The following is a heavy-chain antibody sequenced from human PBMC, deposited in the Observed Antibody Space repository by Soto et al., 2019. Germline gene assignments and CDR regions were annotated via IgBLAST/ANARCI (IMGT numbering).Heavy chain of an antibody. D-gene: IGHD2-15*01. V-gene: IGHV4-61*01. CDR1: GGSVSSGSYY. J-gene: IGHJ4*02. Sequence: QVQLQESGPGLVKPSETLSLTCTVSGGSVSSGSYYWSWIRQPPGKGLEWIGYIYYSGSTNYNPSLKSRVTISVDTSKNQCSLKLSSVTAADTAVYYCARAKRWYFDYWGQGTLVTVSS. CDR3: ARAKRWYFDY. CDR2: IYYSGST.